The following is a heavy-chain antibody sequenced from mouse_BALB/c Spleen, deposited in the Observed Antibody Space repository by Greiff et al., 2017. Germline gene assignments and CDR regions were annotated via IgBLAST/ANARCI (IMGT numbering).Heavy chain of an antibody. CDR3: ARSYYRSFYFDY. D-gene: IGHD2-14*01. CDR1: GYAFSSSW. CDR2: IYPGDGDT. J-gene: IGHJ2*01. Sequence: VQLQQSGPELVKPGASVKISCKASGYAFSSSWMNWVKQRPGQGLEWIGRIYPGDGDTNYNGKFKGKATLTADKSSSTAYMQLSSLTSVDSAVYFCARSYYRSFYFDYWGQGTTLTVSS. V-gene: IGHV1-82*01.